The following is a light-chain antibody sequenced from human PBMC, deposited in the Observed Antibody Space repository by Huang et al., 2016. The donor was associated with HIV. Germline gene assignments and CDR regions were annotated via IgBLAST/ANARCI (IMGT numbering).Light chain of an antibody. J-gene: IGKJ2*03. V-gene: IGKV3-20*01. Sequence: EIVLTQSPGTLSFSPGERATLSCRASQSVASGYFAWYQQRPGQAPRLRIYGSSNRAAGIPHRFSASGSGTDFTLTISRLEPEDFAVYYCQQYGGSPMYSFGQGTKLEIK. CDR3: QQYGGSPMYS. CDR1: QSVASGY. CDR2: GSS.